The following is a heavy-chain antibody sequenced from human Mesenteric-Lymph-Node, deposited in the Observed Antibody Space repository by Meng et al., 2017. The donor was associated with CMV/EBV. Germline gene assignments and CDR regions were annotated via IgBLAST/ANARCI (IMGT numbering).Heavy chain of an antibody. Sequence: GESLKISCAVSGFPFSSYPMHWVRQAPGKGLDWVAFIAFDGSNTYYADSVKGRFTISRDNSNNTVYLQMNSLRTEDTALYYCARGFDSRSYFAYWGQGTLVTVSS. D-gene: IGHD3-22*01. J-gene: IGHJ4*02. CDR3: ARGFDSRSYFAY. V-gene: IGHV3-30*04. CDR1: GFPFSSYP. CDR2: IAFDGSNT.